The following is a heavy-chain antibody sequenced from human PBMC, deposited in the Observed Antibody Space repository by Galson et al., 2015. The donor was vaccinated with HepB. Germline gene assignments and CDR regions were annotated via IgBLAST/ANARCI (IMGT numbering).Heavy chain of an antibody. CDR3: AKSPTTISNPTFVDF. J-gene: IGHJ4*02. CDR1: GYSFTTYW. CDR2: IYPGDSDT. D-gene: IGHD4-11*01. V-gene: IGHV5-51*01. Sequence: QSGAEVKKPGESLKISCKGSGYSFTTYWIGWVRQMPGKGLEWMGIIYPGDSDTRYNPSFQGQVTISADTSISTAYLQWSSLKASDTAMYYCAKSPTTISNPTFVDFWGQGTLVTVSS.